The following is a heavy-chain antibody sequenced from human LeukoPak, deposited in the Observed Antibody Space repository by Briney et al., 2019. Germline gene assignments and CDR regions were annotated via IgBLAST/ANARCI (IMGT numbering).Heavy chain of an antibody. D-gene: IGHD6-6*01. Sequence: SETLSLTCTVSGGSISSYYWSWIRQPPGKGLEWIGYIYYSGSTNYNPSPRSRVTISVDTSKNQFSLKLSSVTAADTAVYYCASSYSSSSAIDYWGQGTLVTVSS. J-gene: IGHJ4*02. CDR1: GGSISSYY. CDR3: ASSYSSSSAIDY. CDR2: IYYSGST. V-gene: IGHV4-59*01.